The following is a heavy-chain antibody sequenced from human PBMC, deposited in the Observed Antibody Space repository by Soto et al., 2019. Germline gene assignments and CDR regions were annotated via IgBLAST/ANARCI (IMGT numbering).Heavy chain of an antibody. V-gene: IGHV4-34*01. CDR2: INHSGST. Sequence: PSETLSLSCAVYGGSFSGYYWSWIRQPPGKGLGWIGEINHSGSTNYNPSLKSRFTISVDTSKNQFSLKLSSVTAADTAVYYCAKMTTVTTRGAFDIWGQGTMVTVSS. J-gene: IGHJ3*02. CDR1: GGSFSGYY. CDR3: AKMTTVTTRGAFDI. D-gene: IGHD4-17*01.